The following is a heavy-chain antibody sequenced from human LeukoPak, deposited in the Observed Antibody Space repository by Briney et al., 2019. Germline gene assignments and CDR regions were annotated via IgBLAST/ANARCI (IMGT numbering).Heavy chain of an antibody. J-gene: IGHJ4*02. CDR2: IYSSGNT. CDR3: ARQTGSGLFILP. D-gene: IGHD3/OR15-3a*01. CDR1: GGSLSSSSYY. Sequence: PSETLSLTCAVSGGSLSSSSYYWGWIRQPPGKGLEWIGSIYSSGNTYYNASLKSQVSISIDTSKNQFSLRLTSVTAADTAVYYCARQTGSGLFILPGGQGTLVTVSS. V-gene: IGHV4-39*01.